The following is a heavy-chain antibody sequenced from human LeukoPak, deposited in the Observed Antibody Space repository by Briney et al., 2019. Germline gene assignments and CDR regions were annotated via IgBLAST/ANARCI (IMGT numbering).Heavy chain of an antibody. CDR2: IYYSGST. CDR1: GGSISSSSYY. V-gene: IGHV4-61*01. D-gene: IGHD5-18*01. CDR3: ARGIDTAMVGNWFDP. J-gene: IGHJ5*02. Sequence: SETLSLTCTVSGGSISSSSYYWSWIRQPPGRGLEWIGYIYYSGSTNYNPSLKSRVTISVDTSKNQFSLKLSSVTAADTAVYYCARGIDTAMVGNWFDPWGQGTLVTVSS.